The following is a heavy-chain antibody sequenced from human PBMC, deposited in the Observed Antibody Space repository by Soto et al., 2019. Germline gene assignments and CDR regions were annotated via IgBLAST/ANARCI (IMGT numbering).Heavy chain of an antibody. D-gene: IGHD6-6*01. CDR3: AKDRWTTGSSSSGLDS. CDR2: IGGSDGST. Sequence: EVQLLEYGGDLVQPGGSLRLSCAASGFTFRTYAMSWVRQAPGKGLEWVSSIGGSDGSTYYADSVRGRFTISRDNSKNMLYLQMSSLRAEDTALYYCAKDRWTTGSSSSGLDSWGQGTLVTVSS. J-gene: IGHJ4*02. V-gene: IGHV3-23*01. CDR1: GFTFRTYA.